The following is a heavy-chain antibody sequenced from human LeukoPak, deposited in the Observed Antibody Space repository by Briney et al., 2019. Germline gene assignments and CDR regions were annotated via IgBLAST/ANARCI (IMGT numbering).Heavy chain of an antibody. J-gene: IGHJ4*02. CDR2: ISYDGSNK. CDR1: GFIFSSYA. V-gene: IGHV3-30-3*01. CDR3: VRELAT. Sequence: GRSLRLSCAASGFIFSSYAMHWVRQAPGKGLEWVAVISYDGSNKYYADSVKGRFTISRDNAKNSLYLQMNSLRAEDTAVYYCVRELATWGQGTLVTVSS. D-gene: IGHD6-6*01.